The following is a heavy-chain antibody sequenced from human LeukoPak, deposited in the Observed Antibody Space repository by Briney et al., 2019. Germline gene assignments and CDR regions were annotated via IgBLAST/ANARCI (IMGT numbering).Heavy chain of an antibody. CDR2: IKQDGSEM. CDR1: GFTFSSYA. Sequence: GGSLRLSCAASGFTFSSYAMSWVRQAPGKGPEWVANIKQDGSEMYYVDSVKGRFTISRDNAKNSLYLQMNSLRAEDTATYYCAREGYYTYMDVWGKGTMVTVSS. J-gene: IGHJ6*03. D-gene: IGHD2-2*02. CDR3: AREGYYTYMDV. V-gene: IGHV3-7*01.